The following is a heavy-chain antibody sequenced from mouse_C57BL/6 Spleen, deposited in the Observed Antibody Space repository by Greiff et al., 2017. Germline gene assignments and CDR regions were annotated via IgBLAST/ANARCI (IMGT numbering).Heavy chain of an antibody. CDR3: TAGSSYGWYFDV. J-gene: IGHJ1*03. CDR1: GFTFSNYW. V-gene: IGHV6-3*01. CDR2: IRLKSDNYAT. D-gene: IGHD1-1*01. Sequence: EVKLVESGGGLVQPGGSMTLSCVASGFTFSNYWMNWVRQSPEKGLEWVAQIRLKSDNYATPYAESVKGRFTISRDDSKSSVYLQMDDLRAEDTGIYSCTAGSSYGWYFDVWGTGTTVTVSS.